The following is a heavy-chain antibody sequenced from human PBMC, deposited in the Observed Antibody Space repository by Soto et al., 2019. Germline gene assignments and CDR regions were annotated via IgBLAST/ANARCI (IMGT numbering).Heavy chain of an antibody. Sequence: QITLKESGPTLVKPTQTLTLTCTFSGFSLSTSGVDVGWIRQPPVKGLEWVALIYWDDNKRYKPSLSSRLTIIKDTSKNQVVLKMTNMDPVDTATYYCAKRPYHRYDFDYWGQGTLVTVSS. CDR3: AKRPYHRYDFDY. CDR2: IYWDDNK. D-gene: IGHD1-1*01. CDR1: GFSLSTSGVD. J-gene: IGHJ4*02. V-gene: IGHV2-5*02.